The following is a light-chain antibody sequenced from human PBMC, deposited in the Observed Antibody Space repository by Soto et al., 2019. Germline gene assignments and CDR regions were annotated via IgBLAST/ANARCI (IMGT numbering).Light chain of an antibody. CDR1: STAVGGYNY. CDR3: CSYTSGITLV. J-gene: IGLJ1*01. V-gene: IGLV2-14*01. CDR2: EVS. Sequence: LTQPASVSGSPGQSITISCTATSTAVGGYNYVSWYQQHPGKAPKLLIYEVSNRPSGLSNRFSGSKSGNTASLTISGLQAEDEADYYCCSYTSGITLVFGTGTKVTVL.